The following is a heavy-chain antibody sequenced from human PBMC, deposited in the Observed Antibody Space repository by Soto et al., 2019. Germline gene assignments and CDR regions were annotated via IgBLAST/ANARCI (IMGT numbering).Heavy chain of an antibody. Sequence: QVQLVQSGAEVKKPGSSVKVSCKASGGTFSSYAISWVRQAPGQGLEWMGGIIPIFGTANYAQKFQGRVTITADKSTSTAYMELSSLRSEDTAVYYCARTPSVAGPYYYYGMDVWDQGTTVTVSS. CDR1: GGTFSSYA. CDR2: IIPIFGTA. D-gene: IGHD6-19*01. V-gene: IGHV1-69*06. J-gene: IGHJ6*02. CDR3: ARTPSVAGPYYYYGMDV.